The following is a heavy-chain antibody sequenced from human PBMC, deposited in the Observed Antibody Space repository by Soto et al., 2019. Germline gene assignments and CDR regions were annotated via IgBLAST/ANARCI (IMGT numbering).Heavy chain of an antibody. CDR1: GDSVSRTSVA. CDR3: ARDQGRWDSSSAFTWFDP. J-gene: IGHJ5*02. CDR2: TYYRSKWYN. D-gene: IGHD6-6*01. Sequence: PSQTLPLTCAISGDSVSRTSVAWNWIRQSPSRGLEWLGRTYYRSKWYNDYAVSVKSRITINQDTSKNQFSLQLNSVTPEDTAVYYCARDQGRWDSSSAFTWFDPWGQGTLVTVSS. V-gene: IGHV6-1*01.